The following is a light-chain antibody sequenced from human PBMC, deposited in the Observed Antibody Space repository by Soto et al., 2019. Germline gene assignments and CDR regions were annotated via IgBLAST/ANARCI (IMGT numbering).Light chain of an antibody. Sequence: QSVLTHPPSVSAASGQKVTISCSGSSSNIGKNYVSWYQQIPGTAPKLLIYESNKRPSGIPDRFSGSKSGTSATLGITGLQTGDEADYYCGTWDTSLTTVVFGGGTKVTVI. CDR3: GTWDTSLTTVV. J-gene: IGLJ2*01. CDR1: SSNIGKNY. CDR2: ESN. V-gene: IGLV1-51*02.